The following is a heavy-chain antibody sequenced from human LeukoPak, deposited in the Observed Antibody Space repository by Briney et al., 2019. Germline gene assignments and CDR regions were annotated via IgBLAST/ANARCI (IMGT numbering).Heavy chain of an antibody. D-gene: IGHD3-22*01. Sequence: SETLSLTCTVSGGSISSGGYYWSWIRQHPGKGLEWIGYIYYSGSTYYNPSLKSRVTISVDTSKNQFSLKLSSVTAADTAVYYCARTYHFYDSTGTFAFDIWGQGTMVTASS. V-gene: IGHV4-31*03. J-gene: IGHJ3*02. CDR2: IYYSGST. CDR1: GGSISSGGYY. CDR3: ARTYHFYDSTGTFAFDI.